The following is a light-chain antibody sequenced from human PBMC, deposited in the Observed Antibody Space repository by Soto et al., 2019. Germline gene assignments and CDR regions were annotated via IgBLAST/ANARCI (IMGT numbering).Light chain of an antibody. V-gene: IGKV3-11*01. J-gene: IGKJ3*01. CDR3: QHRSGFT. Sequence: EIVLTQSPATLSLSPGERATLSCRASQSVNNYLAWYQQKPGQAPRLLIYDASNRATVIPARFIGSGSGTDFTLTISSLEPEDFAVYYCQHRSGFTFGPGTKVDIK. CDR2: DAS. CDR1: QSVNNY.